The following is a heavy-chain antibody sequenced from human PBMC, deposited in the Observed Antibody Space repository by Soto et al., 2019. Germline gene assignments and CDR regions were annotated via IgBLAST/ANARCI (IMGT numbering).Heavy chain of an antibody. CDR3: AKGFVSGQLPNHYYYGVDV. V-gene: IGHV1-46*01. D-gene: IGHD6-6*01. Sequence: QEQLVQSGAEVKKPGASVKVSCKASGYSFTSSYMHWLRQAPGQGPEWMGMINPNDGTTTNAQRFQGRVIMTTDTSTTSVYMELSSLRSEDTAVYYCAKGFVSGQLPNHYYYGVDVWGQGTTVTVSS. CDR1: GYSFTSSY. J-gene: IGHJ6*02. CDR2: INPNDGTT.